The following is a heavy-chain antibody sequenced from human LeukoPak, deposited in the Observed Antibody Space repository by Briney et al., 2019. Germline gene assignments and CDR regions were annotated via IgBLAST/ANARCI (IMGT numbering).Heavy chain of an antibody. CDR1: GGSISSGGYS. J-gene: IGHJ4*02. CDR2: IYHSGST. D-gene: IGHD5-12*01. Sequence: SETLSLTCAVSGGSISSGGYSWSWIRQPPGKGLEWIGCIYHSGSTYYNPSLKSRVTISVDRSKNQFSLKLSSVTAADTAVYYCARDYSGYGYYFDYWGQGTLVTVSS. CDR3: ARDYSGYGYYFDY. V-gene: IGHV4-30-2*01.